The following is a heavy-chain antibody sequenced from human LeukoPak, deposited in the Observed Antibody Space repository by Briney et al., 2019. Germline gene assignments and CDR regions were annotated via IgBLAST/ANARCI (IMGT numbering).Heavy chain of an antibody. CDR2: ISSSGSTI. J-gene: IGHJ3*02. D-gene: IGHD1-26*01. Sequence: GGSLRLSCAASGFTVSSNYMSWVRQAPGKGLEWVSYISSSGSTIYYADSVKGRFTISRDNAKNSLYLQMNSLRAEDTAVYYCARGGVGDAFDIWGQGTMVTVSS. V-gene: IGHV3-11*04. CDR1: GFTVSSNY. CDR3: ARGGVGDAFDI.